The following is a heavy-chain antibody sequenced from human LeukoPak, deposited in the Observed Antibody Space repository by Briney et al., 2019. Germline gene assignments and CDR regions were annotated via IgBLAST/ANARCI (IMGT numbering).Heavy chain of an antibody. CDR3: ARDAIAVAGTEFDY. J-gene: IGHJ4*02. CDR1: GYTFTSYG. V-gene: IGHV1-18*01. CDR2: ISAYNGNT. Sequence: ASVKVSCKASGYTFTSYGVSWVRQAPGQGLEWMGWISAYNGNTNYAQKLQGRVTMTTDTSTSTAYMELRSLRSDDTAVYYCARDAIAVAGTEFDYWGQGTLVTVSS. D-gene: IGHD6-19*01.